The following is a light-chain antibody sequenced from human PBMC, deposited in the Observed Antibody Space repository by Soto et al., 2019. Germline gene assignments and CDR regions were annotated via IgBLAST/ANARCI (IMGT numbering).Light chain of an antibody. J-gene: IGKJ1*01. CDR2: GAS. Sequence: EIVLTQSPGTLSLSPGERATLSCRASQSASSSYLAWYQQKPGQAPRLLMYGASSRATGIPDRFSGSGSGTDFTLTISRLEPEDFAVYYCQQYGSSPRTFGQGTKVDIK. CDR1: QSASSSY. CDR3: QQYGSSPRT. V-gene: IGKV3-20*01.